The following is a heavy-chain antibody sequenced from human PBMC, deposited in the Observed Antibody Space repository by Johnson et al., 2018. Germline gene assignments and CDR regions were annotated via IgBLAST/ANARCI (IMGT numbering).Heavy chain of an antibody. J-gene: IGHJ3*02. CDR1: GYRFTNYW. Sequence: VQLVESGAEVKKPGESLKISCKGSGYRFTNYWIGWVRHMPGKGLEWMGIIYPGDSDTRYSPSFQGQVTIPTDKSISTAYLQWSSLRASDTAMYYCARLHGYYDSSASRDAFDIWGQGTMVTVSS. CDR3: ARLHGYYDSSASRDAFDI. CDR2: IYPGDSDT. D-gene: IGHD3-22*01. V-gene: IGHV5-51*03.